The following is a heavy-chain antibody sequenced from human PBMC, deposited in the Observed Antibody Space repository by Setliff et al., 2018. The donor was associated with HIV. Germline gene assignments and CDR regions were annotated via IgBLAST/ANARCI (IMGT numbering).Heavy chain of an antibody. D-gene: IGHD4-17*01. Sequence: GASVKVSCKASGYTFTTYYIHWVRQAPGQGLEWMGILNPSEGTTSFAQKFQGRVTMTTDTATSTAYMEVRSLRSDDTAVYYCARTDYGGNSGGNYFDYWGQGTPVTVSS. J-gene: IGHJ4*02. CDR1: GYTFTTYY. CDR2: LNPSEGTT. CDR3: ARTDYGGNSGGNYFDY. V-gene: IGHV1-46*01.